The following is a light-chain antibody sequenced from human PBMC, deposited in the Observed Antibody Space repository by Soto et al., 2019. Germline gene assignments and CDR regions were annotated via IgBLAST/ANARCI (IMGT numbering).Light chain of an antibody. CDR2: GAS. J-gene: IGKJ4*01. V-gene: IGKV3-15*01. CDR3: QQYNNWPRTLT. Sequence: EIVMTQSPATLSVSPGERATLSCRASQSVSSNLAWYQQKPGQAPRLLIYGASTRATGIPARFSGSGSGTKFTLTISSLQSEDFAVYYCQQYNNWPRTLTFGGGTRWIS. CDR1: QSVSSN.